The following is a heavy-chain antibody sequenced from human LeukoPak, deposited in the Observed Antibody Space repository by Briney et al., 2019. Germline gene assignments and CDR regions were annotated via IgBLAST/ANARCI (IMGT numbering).Heavy chain of an antibody. CDR2: ISSSGSTI. D-gene: IGHD2-21*02. V-gene: IGHV3-48*03. Sequence: GGSLRLSCAASGFTFSSYEMNWVRQAPGKGLEWVSYISSSGSTIYYADSVKGRFTISRDNAKNSLYLQMNSLRAEDTAVYYCARDQHCGGDCYSVWSSYYYYYMDVWGKGTTVTISS. CDR3: ARDQHCGGDCYSVWSSYYYYYMDV. CDR1: GFTFSSYE. J-gene: IGHJ6*03.